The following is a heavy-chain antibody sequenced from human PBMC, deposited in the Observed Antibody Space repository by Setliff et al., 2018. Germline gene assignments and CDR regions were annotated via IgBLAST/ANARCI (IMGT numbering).Heavy chain of an antibody. J-gene: IGHJ3*01. CDR1: GYIFTNYW. CDR2: IYPGDSDT. V-gene: IGHV5-51*01. CDR3: TGHEDRNKCTSSSCYRENDAFDV. Sequence: GESLKISCKASGYIFTNYWIGWVRQMPGKGLEWMGVIYPGDSDTRYSPSFQGQVTISADKSINTAYLQWSSLEASDTAIYYCTGHEDRNKCTSSSCYRENDAFDVWGQGAMVTVSS. D-gene: IGHD2-2*01.